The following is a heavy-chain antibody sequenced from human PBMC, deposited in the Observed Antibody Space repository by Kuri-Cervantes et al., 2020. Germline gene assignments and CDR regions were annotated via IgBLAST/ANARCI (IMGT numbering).Heavy chain of an antibody. V-gene: IGHV3-23*01. Sequence: LSLPCAASGFTFSSYSMNWVRQAPGKGLEWVSTISGSGRSTYNADSVKGRFTISRDNSKNTLYLQMNSLRAEDTAVYYCAKDFSGATEDDAFDIWGQGTMVTVSS. CDR3: AKDFSGATEDDAFDI. CDR1: GFTFSSYS. CDR2: ISGSGRST. J-gene: IGHJ3*02. D-gene: IGHD1-26*01.